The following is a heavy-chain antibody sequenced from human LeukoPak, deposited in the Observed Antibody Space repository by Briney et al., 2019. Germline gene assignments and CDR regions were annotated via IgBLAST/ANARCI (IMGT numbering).Heavy chain of an antibody. Sequence: PSETLSLTCTVSGGSISSYYWSWLRQPPGKGLEWIGYISYSGSTNYNPSLKSRVSISVDTYKNQFSLKLSWVTAADTAVYYCARRGSNWGYYFDYWGQGTLVTVSS. J-gene: IGHJ4*02. V-gene: IGHV4-59*08. D-gene: IGHD7-27*01. CDR2: ISYSGST. CDR1: GGSISSYY. CDR3: ARRGSNWGYYFDY.